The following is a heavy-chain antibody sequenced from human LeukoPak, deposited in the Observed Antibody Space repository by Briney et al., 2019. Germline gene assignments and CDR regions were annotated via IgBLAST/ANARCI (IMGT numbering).Heavy chain of an antibody. CDR1: GFTFSSYS. Sequence: GGSLRLSCAASGFTFSSYSMNWVRQAPGKGLEWVSSISSSSSYIYYADSVKGRFTISRDNAKNSLYLQMNSLRAEDTAVYYCARDQGMEVHWYYGMDVWGQGTTVTVSS. CDR2: ISSSSSYI. V-gene: IGHV3-21*01. J-gene: IGHJ6*02. D-gene: IGHD1-1*01. CDR3: ARDQGMEVHWYYGMDV.